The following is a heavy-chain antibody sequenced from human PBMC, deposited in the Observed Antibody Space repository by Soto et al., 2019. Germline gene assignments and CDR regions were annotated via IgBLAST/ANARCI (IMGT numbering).Heavy chain of an antibody. V-gene: IGHV3-9*01. D-gene: IGHD6-13*01. CDR1: GFTFDDYA. CDR3: AKDEGYSSNWVDY. J-gene: IGHJ4*02. Sequence: EVQLVESGGGLVQPGRSLRLSCAASGFTFDDYAMHWVRQAPGKGLEWVAGISWNSGNIGYAESVKGRFTISRDNAKKSLYLQMNSLRDEETALYYCAKDEGYSSNWVDYWGQGTLVTVSS. CDR2: ISWNSGNI.